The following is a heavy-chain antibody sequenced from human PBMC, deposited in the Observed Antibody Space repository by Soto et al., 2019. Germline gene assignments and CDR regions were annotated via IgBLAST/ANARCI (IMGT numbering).Heavy chain of an antibody. J-gene: IGHJ4*02. CDR2: IKESGFA. D-gene: IGHD6-19*01. V-gene: IGHV4-34*01. CDR3: ARGKSSGPLYYFET. Sequence: PSETLSLTCGVYNGSFSDYFWNWIRQPPGKGLEWIGEIKESGFATYNPSLKRRVTMSVDTANNQFSLKVTSVTAADTAVYYCARGKSSGPLYYFETSGQGTLVTVS. CDR1: NGSFSDYF.